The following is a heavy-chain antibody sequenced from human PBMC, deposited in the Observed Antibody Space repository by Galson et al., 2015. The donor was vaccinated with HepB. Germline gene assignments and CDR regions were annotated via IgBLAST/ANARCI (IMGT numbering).Heavy chain of an antibody. Sequence: SVKVSCKASGYTFTGYYMHWVRQAPGQGLEWMGRINPNSGGTNYAQKFQGRVTMTRDTSISTAYMELSRLRSDDTAVYYCARVCSYCSSTSCPYNWFDPWGQGTLVTVSS. CDR3: ARVCSYCSSTSCPYNWFDP. D-gene: IGHD2-2*01. CDR2: INPNSGGT. J-gene: IGHJ5*02. V-gene: IGHV1-2*06. CDR1: GYTFTGYY.